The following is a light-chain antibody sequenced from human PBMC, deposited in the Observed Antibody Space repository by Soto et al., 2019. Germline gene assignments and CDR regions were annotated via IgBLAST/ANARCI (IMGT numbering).Light chain of an antibody. Sequence: QSALTQPPSASGSPGQSVTISCTGTSSDVGSCKYVSWYQQHPGKAPKLIIYEVIKRPSGVPDRFSGSKSGNTASLTVSGLQAEDEADYYCHSYADRHKLEVVFGRGTKLTVL. CDR3: HSYADRHKLEVV. J-gene: IGLJ2*01. CDR2: EVI. V-gene: IGLV2-8*01. CDR1: SSDVGSCKY.